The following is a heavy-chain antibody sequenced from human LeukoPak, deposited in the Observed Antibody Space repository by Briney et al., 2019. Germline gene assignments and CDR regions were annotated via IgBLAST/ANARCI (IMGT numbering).Heavy chain of an antibody. CDR2: IYHSGST. CDR1: GGSISSGGYS. J-gene: IGHJ4*02. CDR3: AREVPGGSGSFHLDY. V-gene: IGHV4-30-2*01. Sequence: SQTLSLTCAVSGGSISSGGYSWSWIRQPPGKGLEWIGYIYHSGSTYYNPSLKSRVSISVDRSKNQFSLKLSSVTAADTAVYYCAREVPGGSGSFHLDYWGQGTLVTVSS. D-gene: IGHD3-10*01.